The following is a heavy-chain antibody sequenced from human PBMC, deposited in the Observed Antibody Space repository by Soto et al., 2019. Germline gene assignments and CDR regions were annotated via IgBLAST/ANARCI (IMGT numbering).Heavy chain of an antibody. CDR3: EIYGSGSSSYNWFGH. D-gene: IGHD3-10*01. Sequence: ETLSPLCQVYGVSFSGYYWSWFRQPPGKGLEWIGEINQSASTKHNRSLKSRVTISVDTSKNQFAPKLSSVTAADTAVYYREIYGSGSSSYNWFGHLGQGTLVTASS. CDR1: GVSFSGYY. J-gene: IGHJ5*01. CDR2: INQSAST. V-gene: IGHV4-34*01.